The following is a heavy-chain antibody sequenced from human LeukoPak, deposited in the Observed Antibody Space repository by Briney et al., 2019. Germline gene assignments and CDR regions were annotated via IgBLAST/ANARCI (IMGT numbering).Heavy chain of an antibody. CDR3: AKDLGSPGY. CDR2: ISYDGSNK. J-gene: IGHJ4*02. V-gene: IGHV3-30*04. CDR1: GFTFSSYA. Sequence: GGSLRLSCAASGFTFSSYAIHWVRQAPGKGLEWVAVISYDGSNKYYADSVKGRFTISRDNSKNTLYLQMNSLRAEDTAVYYCAKDLGSPGYWGQGTLVTVSS. D-gene: IGHD1-26*01.